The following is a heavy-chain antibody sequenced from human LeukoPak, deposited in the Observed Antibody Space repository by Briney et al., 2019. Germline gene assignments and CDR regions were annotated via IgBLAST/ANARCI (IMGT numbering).Heavy chain of an antibody. CDR3: AADHDPAYCGGDCLTN. V-gene: IGHV1-58*02. D-gene: IGHD2-21*02. CDR2: IVVCSGNT. J-gene: IGHJ4*02. Sequence: ASVKVSCKASGSTFTSSAMQWVRQARGQRLEWIGWIVVCSGNTNYAQKFQERVTITRDMSTSTAYMELSSLRSEDTAVYYCAADHDPAYCGGDCLTNWGQGTLVTVSS. CDR1: GSTFTSSA.